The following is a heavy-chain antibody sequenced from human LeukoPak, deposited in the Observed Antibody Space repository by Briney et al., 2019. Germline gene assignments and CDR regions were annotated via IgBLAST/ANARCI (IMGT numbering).Heavy chain of an antibody. CDR1: GSSISSTYY. CDR2: IYNSVST. J-gene: IGHJ3*02. V-gene: IGHV4-38-2*01. Sequence: TSETLSLTCAVSGSSISSTYYWGWIRQPPGKGLEWIGSIYNSVSTYYNPSLRSRVTISVDTSKNQFSLKLRSVTAADTAVYYCARNNTRTVSRGSSRRRANAFDIWGQGTMVTVSS. D-gene: IGHD6-13*01. CDR3: ARNNTRTVSRGSSRRRANAFDI.